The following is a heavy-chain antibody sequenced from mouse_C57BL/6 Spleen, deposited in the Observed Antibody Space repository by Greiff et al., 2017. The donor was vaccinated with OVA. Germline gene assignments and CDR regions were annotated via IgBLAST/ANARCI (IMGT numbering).Heavy chain of an antibody. CDR1: GFSLTSYG. CDR2: IWSGGST. J-gene: IGHJ4*01. V-gene: IGHV2-2*01. D-gene: IGHD1-1*01. CDR3: ARNTVVARNYAMDY. Sequence: QVRLKESGPGLVQPSQSLSITCTVSGFSLTSYGVHWVRQSPGKGLEWLGVIWSGGSTDYNAAFISRLSISKDNSKSQVFFKMNSLQADDTAIYYCARNTVVARNYAMDYWGQGTSVTVSS.